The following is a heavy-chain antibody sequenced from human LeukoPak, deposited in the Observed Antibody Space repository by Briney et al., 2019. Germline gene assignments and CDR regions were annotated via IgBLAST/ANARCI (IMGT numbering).Heavy chain of an antibody. J-gene: IGHJ4*02. CDR1: GGSFSGYY. CDR3: ARWDDSAWGFGN. V-gene: IGHV4-34*01. Sequence: SETLSLTCAVYGGSFSGYYWSWIRQPPGKGLEWIGEINHSGSTNYNPSLKSRVTISVDMSKNQLSLKLTSVTAADTAVYYCARWDDSAWGFGNWGPGTLVTVSS. D-gene: IGHD6-19*01. CDR2: INHSGST.